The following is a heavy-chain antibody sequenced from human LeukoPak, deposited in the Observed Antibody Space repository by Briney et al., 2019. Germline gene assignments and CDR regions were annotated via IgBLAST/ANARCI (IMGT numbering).Heavy chain of an antibody. CDR1: GYTFTDHY. V-gene: IGHV1-2*06. CDR2: INPNSGGT. Sequence: ASVKVSCKASGYTFTDHYIHWVRQAPGQGLEWMGRINPNSGGTNYAQKFQGRVTMTRDTSISTAYMELRRLRSDDTAVYYCARDFERPDYWGQGTLVTVSS. CDR3: ARDFERPDY. J-gene: IGHJ4*02.